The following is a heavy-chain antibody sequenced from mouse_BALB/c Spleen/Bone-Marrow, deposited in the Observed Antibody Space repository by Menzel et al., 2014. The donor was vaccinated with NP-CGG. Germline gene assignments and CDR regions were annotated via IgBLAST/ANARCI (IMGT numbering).Heavy chain of an antibody. CDR3: ARSDSYDGFAY. CDR1: GYTFTIYW. D-gene: IGHD2-12*01. V-gene: IGHV1-7*01. Sequence: VQLQQSGAELAKPGASGKMSCKASGYTFTIYWMHWVKQRPGQGLEWIGYINPSTGYTEYNQKFKDKATLTADKSSSTAYMQLSSLTSEDSAVYYCARSDSYDGFAYCGQATLVTVSA. J-gene: IGHJ3*01. CDR2: INPSTGYT.